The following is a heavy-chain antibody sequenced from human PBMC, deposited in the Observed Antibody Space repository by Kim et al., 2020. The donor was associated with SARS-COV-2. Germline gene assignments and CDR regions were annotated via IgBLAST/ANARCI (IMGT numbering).Heavy chain of an antibody. CDR1: GLIVSSNY. CDR2: MYGDGST. V-gene: IGHV3-53*01. D-gene: IGHD2-15*01. CDR3: ARGRVVAAWFDP. Sequence: GGSLRLSCAASGLIVSSNYMSWVRQAPGKGLEWVSVMYGDGSTFYADSVKGRFTISRDNSKNTLYLQMNSLRAEDTAVYYCARGRVVAAWFDPWGQGTLVTVSS. J-gene: IGHJ5*02.